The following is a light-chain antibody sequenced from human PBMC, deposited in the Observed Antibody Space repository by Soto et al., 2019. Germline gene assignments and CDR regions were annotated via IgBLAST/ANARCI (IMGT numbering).Light chain of an antibody. CDR1: QAIKND. CDR3: LQYNNYPRT. J-gene: IGKJ1*01. Sequence: AIQVTQSPSSLSASVGDRVTITCRTSQAIKNDLGWYQQKPGEAPEVLIFAASSLRAGVPSRFSGSGSGNDFTLTISGLQPEDFATYYCLQYNNYPRTFGQGTKVDI. V-gene: IGKV1-6*01. CDR2: AAS.